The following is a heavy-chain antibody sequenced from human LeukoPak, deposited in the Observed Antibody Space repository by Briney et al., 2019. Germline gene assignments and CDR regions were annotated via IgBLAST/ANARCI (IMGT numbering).Heavy chain of an antibody. J-gene: IGHJ5*02. CDR1: GFTFSAYA. CDR2: ISGSGGIT. D-gene: IGHD3-22*01. Sequence: GGSLRLSCAASGFTFSAYAISWVRQAPGKGLEWVSAISGSGGITYYADSVKGRFTISRGNSKNTLYLQMNSLRAEDTAVYYCAKHDPRRVVITNWFDPWGQGTLVTVSS. V-gene: IGHV3-23*01. CDR3: AKHDPRRVVITNWFDP.